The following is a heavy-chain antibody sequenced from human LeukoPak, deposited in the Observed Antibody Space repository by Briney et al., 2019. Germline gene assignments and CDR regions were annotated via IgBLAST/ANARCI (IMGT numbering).Heavy chain of an antibody. CDR2: ISSSGSTI. Sequence: GGSLRLSCAASGFTFSSYEMNWVRQAPGKGLEWVSYISSSGSTIYYADSVKGRFTISRDNAKNSLYLQMNSLRAQDQAVYYCAREPPPPYYYDSSGYPTDYWGQGTLVTVSS. CDR3: AREPPPPYYYDSSGYPTDY. V-gene: IGHV3-48*03. J-gene: IGHJ4*02. CDR1: GFTFSSYE. D-gene: IGHD3-22*01.